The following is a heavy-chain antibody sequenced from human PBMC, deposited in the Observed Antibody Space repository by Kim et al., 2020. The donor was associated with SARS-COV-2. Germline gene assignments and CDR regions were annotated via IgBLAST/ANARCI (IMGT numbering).Heavy chain of an antibody. CDR3: ARGYNWNDPSYYGMDV. Sequence: KFQGRVTITADKSTSTAYMELSSLRSEDTAVYYCARGYNWNDPSYYGMDVWGQGTTVTVSS. V-gene: IGHV1-69*04. D-gene: IGHD1-20*01. J-gene: IGHJ6*02.